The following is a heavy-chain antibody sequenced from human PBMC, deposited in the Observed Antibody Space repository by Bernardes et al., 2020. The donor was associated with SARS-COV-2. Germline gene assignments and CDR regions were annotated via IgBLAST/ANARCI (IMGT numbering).Heavy chain of an antibody. D-gene: IGHD3-16*01. Sequence: SETLSLTRTVSGGSISSDYWSWIRQPPGKRLEWIGYIYYSGATNYNPSLKSRLTMSVDTSRNQFSLKLSSVTAADTAVYYCARESRFNWLDSWGQGTLVTVSS. CDR3: ARESRFNWLDS. V-gene: IGHV4-59*12. CDR1: GGSISSDY. CDR2: IYYSGAT. J-gene: IGHJ5*01.